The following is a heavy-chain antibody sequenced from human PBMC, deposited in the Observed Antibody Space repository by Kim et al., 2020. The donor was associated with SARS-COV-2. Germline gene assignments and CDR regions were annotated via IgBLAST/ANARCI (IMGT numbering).Heavy chain of an antibody. Sequence: DSVKGRFTISRDKAKNSLYLQMNSLRAEDTAVYYCARGSGNLELQVYFDYWGQGTLVTVSS. J-gene: IGHJ4*02. D-gene: IGHD1-7*01. V-gene: IGHV3-11*01. CDR3: ARGSGNLELQVYFDY.